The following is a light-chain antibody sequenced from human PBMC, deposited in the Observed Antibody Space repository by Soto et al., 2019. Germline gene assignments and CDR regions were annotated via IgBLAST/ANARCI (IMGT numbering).Light chain of an antibody. CDR1: QDIITW. Sequence: DFQMTQSPSYVSASEGDRVTITCRASQDIITWLAWFQQKPGKAPRLLIYSASTLQRGVPSRFSGSGSGTEFPLTINRLQPEDVATYFCQQSDSFPFTFGPGTKVDV. J-gene: IGKJ3*01. CDR2: SAS. CDR3: QQSDSFPFT. V-gene: IGKV1-12*01.